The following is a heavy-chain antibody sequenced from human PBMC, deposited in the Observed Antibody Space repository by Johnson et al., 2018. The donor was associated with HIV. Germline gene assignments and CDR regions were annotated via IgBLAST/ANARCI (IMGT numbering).Heavy chain of an antibody. CDR3: AKDRRYDSSGYYPDAFDI. Sequence: VQLVESGGGLVKPGGSLRLSCAASGFSFSTYWMNWVRQAPGKGLEWVANIKQDGSGKNYGDSVKGRFTISRDNAKNSLYLQMSSLRAEDTAVYYCAKDRRYDSSGYYPDAFDIWGQGTMVTVSS. J-gene: IGHJ3*02. D-gene: IGHD3-22*01. V-gene: IGHV3-7*01. CDR2: IKQDGSGK. CDR1: GFSFSTYW.